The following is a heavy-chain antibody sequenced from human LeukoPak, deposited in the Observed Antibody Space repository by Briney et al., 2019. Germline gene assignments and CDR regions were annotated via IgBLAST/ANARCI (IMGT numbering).Heavy chain of an antibody. CDR3: ARASYYYDSSGYYPHYYYYYMDV. J-gene: IGHJ6*03. CDR2: INHSGST. D-gene: IGHD3-22*01. Sequence: SETLSLACAVYGGSFSGYYWSWIRQPPGKGLEWIGEINHSGSTNYNPSLKSRVTISVDTSKNQFSLKLSSVTAADTAVYYCARASYYYDSSGYYPHYYYYYMDVWGKGTTVTVSS. CDR1: GGSFSGYY. V-gene: IGHV4-34*01.